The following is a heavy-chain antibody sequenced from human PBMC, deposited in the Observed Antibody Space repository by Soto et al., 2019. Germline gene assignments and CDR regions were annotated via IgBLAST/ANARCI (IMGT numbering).Heavy chain of an antibody. CDR3: AGSLTLYYGSHPGAFDI. CDR2: TRNKANSYTT. CDR1: GFTFSDHY. J-gene: IGHJ3*02. Sequence: PGGSLRLSCAASGFTFSDHYMDWVRQAPGKGLEWVGRTRNKANSYTTEYAASVKGRFTISRDDSKNSLYLQMNSLKTEDTAVYYCAGSLTLYYGSHPGAFDIWGQGTMVTVSS. D-gene: IGHD3-10*01. V-gene: IGHV3-72*01.